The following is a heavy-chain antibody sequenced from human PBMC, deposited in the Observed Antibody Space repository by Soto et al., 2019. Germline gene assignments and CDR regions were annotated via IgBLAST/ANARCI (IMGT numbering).Heavy chain of an antibody. J-gene: IGHJ6*02. CDR1: GFTFSSYA. V-gene: IGHV3-23*01. CDR3: AKDSWSIFGVPAGEYYAMDV. CDR2: ISGSGGST. Sequence: GGSLRLSCAASGFTFSSYAMSWVRQAPGKGLEWVSAISGSGGSTYYADSVKGRFTISRDNSKNTVYLQMNDLRVEDAAEYFCAKDSWSIFGVPAGEYYAMDVWGQGTTVTVSS. D-gene: IGHD3-3*01.